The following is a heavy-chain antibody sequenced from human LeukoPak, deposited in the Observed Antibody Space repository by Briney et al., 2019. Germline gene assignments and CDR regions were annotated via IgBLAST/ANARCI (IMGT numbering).Heavy chain of an antibody. V-gene: IGHV3-30*03. CDR1: GFTFSSYS. CDR2: ISYDGSNK. CDR3: ASLGPPGIAVAGTGENY. Sequence: PGGSLRLSCAASGFTFSSYSMNWVRQAPGKGLEWVAVISYDGSNKYYADSVKGRFTISRDNSKNTLYLQMNSLRAEDTAVYYCASLGPPGIAVAGTGENYWGQGTLVTVSS. J-gene: IGHJ4*02. D-gene: IGHD6-19*01.